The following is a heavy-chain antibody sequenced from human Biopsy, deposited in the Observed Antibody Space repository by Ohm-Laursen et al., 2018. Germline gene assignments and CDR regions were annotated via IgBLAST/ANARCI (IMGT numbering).Heavy chain of an antibody. CDR1: GATFSDYY. V-gene: IGHV4-34*08. Sequence: SETLSLTCSVYGATFSDYYWSWIRQPPGKGLEWIGQINQNGETKNNPALQSRITISAEVSKNQFSLKLRSLTAADTAIYYCGNEVYGRDYWGQGARVTVSS. J-gene: IGHJ4*02. CDR3: GNEVYGRDY. CDR2: INQNGET. D-gene: IGHD4-17*01.